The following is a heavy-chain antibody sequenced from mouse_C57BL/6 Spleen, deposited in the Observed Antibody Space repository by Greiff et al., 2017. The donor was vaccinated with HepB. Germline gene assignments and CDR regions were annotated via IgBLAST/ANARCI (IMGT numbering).Heavy chain of an antibody. CDR1: GYTFTSYW. CDR3: AREKDYEEIAY. V-gene: IGHV1-61*01. J-gene: IGHJ3*01. CDR2: IYPSDSET. Sequence: VQLQQPGAELVRPGSSVKLSCKASGYTFTSYWMDWVKQRPGQGLEWIGNIYPSDSETHYNQKFKDKATLTVDKSSSTAYMQLSSLTSEDSAVYYCAREKDYEEIAYWGQGTLVTVSA. D-gene: IGHD2-4*01.